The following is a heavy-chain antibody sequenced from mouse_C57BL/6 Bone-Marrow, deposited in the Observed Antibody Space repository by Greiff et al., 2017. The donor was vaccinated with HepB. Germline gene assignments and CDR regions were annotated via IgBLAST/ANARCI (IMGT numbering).Heavy chain of an antibody. CDR3: TTTAQDYAMDY. CDR2: IDPENGDT. CDR1: GFNIKDDY. V-gene: IGHV14-4*01. Sequence: EVQLQQSGAELVRPGASVKLSCTASGFNIKDDYMHWVKQRPEQGLEWIGWIDPENGDTEYASKFQGKATITADTSSNTAYLQLSSLTSEDTAVYYCTTTAQDYAMDYWDQGTSVTVSS. D-gene: IGHD3-2*02. J-gene: IGHJ4*01.